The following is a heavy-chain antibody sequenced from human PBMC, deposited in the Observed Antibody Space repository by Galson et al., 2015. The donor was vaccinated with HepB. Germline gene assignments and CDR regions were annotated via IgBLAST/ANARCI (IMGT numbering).Heavy chain of an antibody. V-gene: IGHV5-51*01. CDR1: GYSFTTYW. J-gene: IGHJ5*01. D-gene: IGHD3-16*01. CDR2: IYPGDSDT. Sequence: QSGAEVKKPGESLKISCKGSGYSFTTYWIGWVRQMPGKGLEWMGIIYPGDSDTRYSPSFQGQVSISVDKSISTAYLQWSSLKATDTAMYYCARPSAVGTKTFGWFDSWGQGTLVTVSS. CDR3: ARPSAVGTKTFGWFDS.